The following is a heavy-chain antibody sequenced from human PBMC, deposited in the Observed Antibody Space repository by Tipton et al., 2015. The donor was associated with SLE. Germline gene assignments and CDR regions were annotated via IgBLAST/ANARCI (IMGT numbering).Heavy chain of an antibody. CDR1: GDSISSYY. D-gene: IGHD5-24*01. V-gene: IGHV4-59*08. CDR2: IYYSGST. Sequence: LRLSCTVSGDSISSYYWSWIRQPPGKGLEWIGYIYYSGSTNYNPSLKSRVTISVDTSKNQFSLKLSSVTAADTAVYYCARSGDGYKLFDYWGQGTLVTVSS. J-gene: IGHJ4*02. CDR3: ARSGDGYKLFDY.